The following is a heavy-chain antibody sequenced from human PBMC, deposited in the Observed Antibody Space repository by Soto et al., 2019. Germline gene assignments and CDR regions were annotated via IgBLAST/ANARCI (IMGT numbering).Heavy chain of an antibody. V-gene: IGHV3-30-3*01. J-gene: IGHJ5*02. CDR3: ARDHYDFWSGYWNWFDP. CDR1: GFTFSSYA. D-gene: IGHD3-3*01. CDR2: ISYDGSNK. Sequence: QVQLVESGGGVVQPGRSLRLSCAASGFTFSSYAMHWVRQAPGKGLEWVAVISYDGSNKYYADSVKGRSTISRDNSKNTLYLQMNSLRAEDTAVYYCARDHYDFWSGYWNWFDPWGQGTLVTVSS.